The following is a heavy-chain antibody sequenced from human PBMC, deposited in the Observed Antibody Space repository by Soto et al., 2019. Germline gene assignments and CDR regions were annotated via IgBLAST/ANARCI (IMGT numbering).Heavy chain of an antibody. CDR2: IWYDGSKK. V-gene: IGHV3-33*01. J-gene: IGHJ2*01. CDR1: GFTFTSYG. D-gene: IGHD3-22*01. Sequence: QVQLVESGGGVVQPGRSLRLSCAASGFTFTSYGIHWVRQAPGKGLEWVALIWYDGSKKYYADSVKGRFTISRDNSKNTLYLQMNRLRAEDTAVYYCVRPTYYFDSSGSDWYFDLWGRGTLVTVS. CDR3: VRPTYYFDSSGSDWYFDL.